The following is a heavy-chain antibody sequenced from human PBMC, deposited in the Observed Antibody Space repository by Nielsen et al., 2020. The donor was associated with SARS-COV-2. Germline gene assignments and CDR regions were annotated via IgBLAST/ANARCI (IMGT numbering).Heavy chain of an antibody. CDR2: ISGSGGTT. CDR1: GFTFSSYA. CDR3: AKEERMGFGSGSYSFDY. D-gene: IGHD3-10*01. Sequence: GESLKISCAASGFTFSSYAMSWVRQAPGKGLEWVSGISGSGGTTYYADSVKGRFTISRDNSKNTLYLQMNSLRAEDTAIYYCAKEERMGFGSGSYSFDYWGQGTLVTVSS. J-gene: IGHJ4*02. V-gene: IGHV3-23*01.